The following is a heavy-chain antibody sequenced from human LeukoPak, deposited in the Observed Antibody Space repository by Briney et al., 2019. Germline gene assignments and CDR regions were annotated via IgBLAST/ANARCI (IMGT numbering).Heavy chain of an antibody. V-gene: IGHV3-30*14. J-gene: IGHJ4*02. CDR2: ISHHGSNE. CDR1: GFTFSTYP. CDR3: ARVHDTTGYYHYFDS. Sequence: GSLRLSCEASGFTFSTYPMHWVRQAPDKGLEWVAMISHHGSNEYYADSVKGRFTISRDNSKNTLYLQMNNPRVEDTAIYYCARVHDTTGYYHYFDSWGQGTVVTVSS. D-gene: IGHD3-9*01.